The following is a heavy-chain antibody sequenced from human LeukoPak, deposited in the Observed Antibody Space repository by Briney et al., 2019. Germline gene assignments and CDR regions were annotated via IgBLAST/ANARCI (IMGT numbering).Heavy chain of an antibody. J-gene: IGHJ4*02. CDR2: VSHTGET. V-gene: IGHV4-34*01. Sequence: PSETLSLTCAVYGGSFSGYFWTWIRQPPGKELEWIGEVSHTGETNYNPSLESRVTISVDTSKNQFSLRLNSVTAADTAVYYCATLRTGPPRRYYGSGSYIGGYWGQGTLVTVSS. D-gene: IGHD3-10*01. CDR3: ATLRTGPPRRYYGSGSYIGGY. CDR1: GGSFSGYF.